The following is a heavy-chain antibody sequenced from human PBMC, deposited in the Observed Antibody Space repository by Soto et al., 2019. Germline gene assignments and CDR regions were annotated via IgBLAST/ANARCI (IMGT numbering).Heavy chain of an antibody. D-gene: IGHD2-8*02. V-gene: IGHV3-23*01. J-gene: IGHJ5*02. CDR1: GFTFGSYA. CDR2: ISGGGSGT. CDR3: AKDPKSTVRFNWFDP. Sequence: GGSLRLSCAASGFTFGSYAMSWVRQAPGKGLEWVSAISGGGSGTYYADSVKGRFTISRDNSKKTLFLQMNSLRVEDTAIYYCAKDPKSTVRFNWFDPWGQGTLVTVYS.